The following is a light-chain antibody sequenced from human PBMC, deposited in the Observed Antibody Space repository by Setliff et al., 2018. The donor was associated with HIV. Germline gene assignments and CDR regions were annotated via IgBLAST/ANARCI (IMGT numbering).Light chain of an antibody. CDR1: SSDVGGYNY. Sequence: QSVLTQPASVSGSPGQSITISCTGTSSDVGGYNYVSWYQQHPGKAPKLMIYDVSYRPSGVSNRLSGSKSGNTASLTISGLQAEDEGDYYCSSYTSSSAHYVRVGGGTKGTVL. CDR2: DVS. J-gene: IGLJ2*01. CDR3: SSYTSSSAHYVR. V-gene: IGLV2-14*03.